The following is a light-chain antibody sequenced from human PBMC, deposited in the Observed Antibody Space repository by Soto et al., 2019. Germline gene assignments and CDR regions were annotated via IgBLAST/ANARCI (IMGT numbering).Light chain of an antibody. CDR3: CSYAGSHTWV. CDR1: SSDVGGYTY. V-gene: IGLV2-11*01. J-gene: IGLJ2*01. Sequence: QSALTQPRSVSGSPGQSVTISCTGTSSDVGGYTYVSWYQPHPGKAPKLMIYDVSKRPSGVPDRFSGSKSGNTASLTISGLQAEDEADYYCCSYAGSHTWVFGGGTKLTVL. CDR2: DVS.